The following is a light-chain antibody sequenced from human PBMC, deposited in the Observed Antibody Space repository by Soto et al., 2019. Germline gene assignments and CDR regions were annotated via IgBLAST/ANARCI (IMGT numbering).Light chain of an antibody. CDR2: GAS. J-gene: IGKJ2*01. Sequence: IVMTQSPATLSMSPGERATLSCRASESVNSNLAWYQQKPGQAPRLLIYGASTRATGIPARFSGSGSGTDFTLTISSLQSEDFAVYYCQQNNNWPPYTFGQGTKADIK. V-gene: IGKV3-15*01. CDR3: QQNNNWPPYT. CDR1: ESVNSN.